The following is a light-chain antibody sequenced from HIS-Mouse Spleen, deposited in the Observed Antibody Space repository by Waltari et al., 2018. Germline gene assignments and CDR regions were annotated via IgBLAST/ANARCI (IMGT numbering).Light chain of an antibody. J-gene: IGLJ1*01. CDR2: SNN. V-gene: IGLV1-44*01. CDR3: AAWDDSLNGYV. Sequence: QSVLTQPPSASGTPGQRVTISCSGSSSNIGSNTVNWYQQLPGTAPKLLIYSNNQRRSGVPSRFSGSKSGTSASLAISGRQSEDEADYYCAAWDDSLNGYVFGTGTKVTVL. CDR1: SSNIGSNT.